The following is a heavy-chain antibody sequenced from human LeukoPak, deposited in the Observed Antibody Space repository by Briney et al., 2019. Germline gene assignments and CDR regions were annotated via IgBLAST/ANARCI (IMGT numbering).Heavy chain of an antibody. D-gene: IGHD3-22*01. V-gene: IGHV4-39*07. CDR1: GGSISSSSYY. CDR2: IYYSGST. J-gene: IGHJ5*02. CDR3: ARVYAGYYYDSSGYYNWFDP. Sequence: TSETLSLTCTVSGGSISSSSYYWGWIRQPPWKGLEWIGSIYYSGSTYYNPSLKSRVTISVDTSKNQFSLKLSSVTAADTAVFYCARVYAGYYYDSSGYYNWFDPWGQGTLVTVSS.